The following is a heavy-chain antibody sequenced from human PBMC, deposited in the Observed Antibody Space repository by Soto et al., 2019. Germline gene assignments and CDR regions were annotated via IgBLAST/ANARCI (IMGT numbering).Heavy chain of an antibody. V-gene: IGHV4-59*08. D-gene: IGHD4-17*01. CDR3: AREYGYYFNY. CDR2: IYYSGST. J-gene: IGHJ4*02. CDR1: GGSISSYY. Sequence: PSETLSLTCTVSGGSISSYYWSWIRQPPGKGLEWIGYIYYSGSTNYNPSLKSRVTISVDTSKNQFSLKLSSVTAADTAVYYCAREYGYYFNYWGQGTLVTVSS.